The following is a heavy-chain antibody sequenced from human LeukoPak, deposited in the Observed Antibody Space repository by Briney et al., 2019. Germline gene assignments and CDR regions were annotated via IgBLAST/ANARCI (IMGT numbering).Heavy chain of an antibody. CDR3: AVVWFGDSDHDY. J-gene: IGHJ4*02. CDR1: GYTFTGYY. CDR2: INPNSGGT. D-gene: IGHD3-10*01. Sequence: ASVKVSCKASGYTFTGYYMHWVRQAPGQGLEWMGRINPNSGGTNYAQKFQGRVTMTRDTSISTAYMELSRLRSDDTAVYYCAVVWFGDSDHDYWGQGTLVTVSS. V-gene: IGHV1-2*06.